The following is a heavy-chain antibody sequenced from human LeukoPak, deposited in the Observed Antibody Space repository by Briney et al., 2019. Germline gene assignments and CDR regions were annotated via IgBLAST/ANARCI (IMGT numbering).Heavy chain of an antibody. CDR2: ISHTGTT. Sequence: PSETLSLTCDVSGGSISSGNWWSWVRQPPGAGLEWIGVISHTGTTRFNPSLKSRVTISLDKSKNQYSLRLTSVTAADTAMYYCARDPSPVEGDSWGQGILVTVSS. V-gene: IGHV4-4*02. J-gene: IGHJ4*02. D-gene: IGHD3-3*01. CDR1: GGSISSGNW. CDR3: ARDPSPVEGDS.